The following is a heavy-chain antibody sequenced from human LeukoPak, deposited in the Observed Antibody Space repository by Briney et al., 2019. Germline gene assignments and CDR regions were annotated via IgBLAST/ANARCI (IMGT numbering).Heavy chain of an antibody. J-gene: IGHJ4*02. D-gene: IGHD3-22*01. CDR2: ISGSGGST. CDR1: GFTFSSYA. CDR3: AKGYYYDSSGYYYPFPYFDY. Sequence: PGGSLRLSCAASGFTFSSYAMSWVRQAPGKGLEWVSAISGSGGSTYYADSVKGRFTISRDNSKNTLYLQMNSLRAEDTAVYYCAKGYYYDSSGYYYPFPYFDYWGQGTLVTVSS. V-gene: IGHV3-23*01.